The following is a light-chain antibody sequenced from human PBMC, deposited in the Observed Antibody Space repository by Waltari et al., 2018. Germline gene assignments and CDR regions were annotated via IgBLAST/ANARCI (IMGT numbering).Light chain of an antibody. J-gene: IGLJ2*01. CDR3: QVWDSSSDHFHVV. CDR1: NIGSKS. CDR2: DDS. V-gene: IGLV3-21*04. Sequence: SYVLTPPPSVSVAPGKTARITRGGNNIGSKSVHWYQQKPGQAPVLVIDDDSDRPSGIPERFSGSNSGNTATLTISRVEAGDEADYYCQVWDSSSDHFHVVFGGGTKLTVL.